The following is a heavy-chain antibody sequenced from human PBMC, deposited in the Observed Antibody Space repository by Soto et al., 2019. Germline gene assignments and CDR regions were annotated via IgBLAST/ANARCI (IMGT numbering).Heavy chain of an antibody. CDR3: AKDGVLRYFDWLFHFDY. J-gene: IGHJ4*02. Sequence: EVQLLESGGGLVQPGGSLRLSCAASGFTFSSYAMSWVRQAPGKGLEWVPAISGSGGSTYYADSVKGRFTISRDNSNNTLYLQMNSLRAEDTVVYYCAKDGVLRYFDWLFHFDYWGQGTLVTVSS. V-gene: IGHV3-23*01. D-gene: IGHD3-9*01. CDR2: ISGSGGST. CDR1: GFTFSSYA.